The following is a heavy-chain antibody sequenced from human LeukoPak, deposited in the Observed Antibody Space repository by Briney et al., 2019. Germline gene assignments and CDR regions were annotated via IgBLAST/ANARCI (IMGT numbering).Heavy chain of an antibody. J-gene: IGHJ3*02. D-gene: IGHD3-22*01. CDR3: ARACYDSSGFDAFDI. V-gene: IGHV4-34*01. CDR2: INHSGST. CDR1: GGSFSGYY. Sequence: PSETLSLTCAVYGGSFSGYYWSWIRQPPGKGLEWIGEINHSGSTNYNPSLKSRVTISVDTSKNQFSPKLSSVTAADTAVYHCARACYDSSGFDAFDIWGQGTMVTVSS.